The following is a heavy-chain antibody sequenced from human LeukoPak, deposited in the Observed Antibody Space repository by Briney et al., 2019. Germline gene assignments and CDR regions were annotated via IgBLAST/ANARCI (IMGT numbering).Heavy chain of an antibody. CDR1: GGSISTYY. V-gene: IGHV4-4*07. D-gene: IGHD5-12*01. J-gene: IGHJ4*02. CDR3: ARETTGYSGHGNFDY. Sequence: SETLSLTCTVSGGSISTYYWSWIRQPAGKGLEWIARIHNDGNTESNPSLRGRVTMSVDTSKNQFALRLSSVTAADTAVYYCARETTGYSGHGNFDYWGQGTLVAVSS. CDR2: IHNDGNT.